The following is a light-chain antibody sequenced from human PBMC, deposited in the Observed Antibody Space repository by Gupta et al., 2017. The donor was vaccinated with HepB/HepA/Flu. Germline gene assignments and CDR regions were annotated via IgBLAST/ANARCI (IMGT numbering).Light chain of an antibody. J-gene: IGLJ2*01. CDR2: QDS. CDR1: NLGDKY. CDR3: QGWDSITVV. Sequence: SYDLTQPSSVSVSAGQTAGITGSGDNLGDKYACWYQQKPGQSPVLVIYQDSKRPSGFPERFSCSNSGNTATLTISVTQAMDEADYYCQGWDSITVVFGGGTKLTVL. V-gene: IGLV3-1*01.